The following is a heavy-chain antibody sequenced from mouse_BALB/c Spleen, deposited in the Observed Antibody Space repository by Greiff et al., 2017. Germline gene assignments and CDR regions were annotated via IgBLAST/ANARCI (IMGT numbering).Heavy chain of an antibody. CDR3: ARVLTTVVEAMDY. J-gene: IGHJ4*01. D-gene: IGHD1-1*01. V-gene: IGHV5-9-4*01. CDR2: ISSGGSYT. CDR1: GFTFSSYA. Sequence: EVKLMESGGGLVKPGGSLKLSCAASGFTFSSYAMSWVRQSPEKRLEWVAEISSGGSYTYYPDTVTGRFTISRDNAKNTLYLEMSSLRSEDTAMYYCARVLTTVVEAMDYWGQGTSVTVSS.